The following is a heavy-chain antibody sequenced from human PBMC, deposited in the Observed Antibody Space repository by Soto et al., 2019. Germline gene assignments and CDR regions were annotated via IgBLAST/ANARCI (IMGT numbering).Heavy chain of an antibody. V-gene: IGHV4-30-4*02. D-gene: IGHD6-19*01. CDR1: SGSISSGDYY. CDR2: IYYSGST. Sequence: SDTLSLTCTVSSGSISSGDYYLSCLRHPPGKGLEWIGYIYYSGSTYYNPSLNSRVTISLDTSKNQFSLELSSVTAADTAVYYCARAQWYPEPPYFDYWGQGTLVTVSS. CDR3: ARAQWYPEPPYFDY. J-gene: IGHJ4*02.